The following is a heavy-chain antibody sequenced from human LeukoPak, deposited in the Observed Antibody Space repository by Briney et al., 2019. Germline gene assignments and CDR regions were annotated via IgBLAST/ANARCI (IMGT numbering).Heavy chain of an antibody. Sequence: GGSLRLSCAASGFTFSSYVMHWVRQAPGKGLEWVAIISYDGSNEYYADSVKGRFTISRDNSKNTLYLQMNSLRAADTAVYYCARSSGGRDWFDPWGQGTLVTVSS. D-gene: IGHD2-15*01. J-gene: IGHJ5*02. V-gene: IGHV3-30*04. CDR2: ISYDGSNE. CDR1: GFTFSSYV. CDR3: ARSSGGRDWFDP.